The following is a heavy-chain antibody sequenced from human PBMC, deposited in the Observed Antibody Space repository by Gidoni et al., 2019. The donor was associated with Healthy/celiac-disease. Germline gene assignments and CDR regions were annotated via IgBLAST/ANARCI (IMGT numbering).Heavy chain of an antibody. Sequence: QVQLQESGPGLVKPSETLSLTCTVSVGSVSSGSYYWSWIRQPPGKGLEWIGYIYYSGSTNYNPSLKSRVTISVDTSKNQFSLKLSSVTAADTAVYYCARDLHDSSGYYDTADWGQGTLVTVSS. D-gene: IGHD3-22*01. CDR2: IYYSGST. J-gene: IGHJ4*02. CDR3: ARDLHDSSGYYDTAD. CDR1: VGSVSSGSYY. V-gene: IGHV4-61*01.